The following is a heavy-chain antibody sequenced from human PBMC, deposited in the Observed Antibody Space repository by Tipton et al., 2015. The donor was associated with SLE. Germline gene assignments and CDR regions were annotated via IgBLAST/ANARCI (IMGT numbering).Heavy chain of an antibody. CDR2: IYYSGNT. Sequence: TLSLTCTVSGGSISNHYWGWIRQPPGMGLEWIGYIYYSGNTNYNPSLKSRVTISVDTSKNQFSLNLSSVTAADTAVYYCARDEYRYDTTGYHLLGHFDFWGQGTLVTVSS. D-gene: IGHD3-22*01. J-gene: IGHJ4*02. CDR1: GGSISNHY. V-gene: IGHV4-59*11. CDR3: ARDEYRYDTTGYHLLGHFDF.